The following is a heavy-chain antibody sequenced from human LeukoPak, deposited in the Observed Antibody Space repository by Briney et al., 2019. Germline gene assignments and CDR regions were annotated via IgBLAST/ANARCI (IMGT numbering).Heavy chain of an antibody. V-gene: IGHV3-74*01. Sequence: GGSLRLSCVASGFTLSSYAMSWVRQAPGKGLVWVSRITYDGSRTSHADSVKGRFTISRDNARNTLYLQMNSPRAEDTAVYYCARGGWPGAFDIWGQGTMVTVSS. J-gene: IGHJ3*02. D-gene: IGHD5-24*01. CDR1: GFTLSSYA. CDR3: ARGGWPGAFDI. CDR2: ITYDGSRT.